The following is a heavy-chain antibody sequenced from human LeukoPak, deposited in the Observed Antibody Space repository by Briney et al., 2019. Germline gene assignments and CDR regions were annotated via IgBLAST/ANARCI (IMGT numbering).Heavy chain of an antibody. CDR3: ARHPTIFGHGDPLDY. V-gene: IGHV4-39*01. CDR1: GGSMSSSSYY. J-gene: IGHJ4*02. D-gene: IGHD3-3*01. Sequence: SETLSLTGTVSGGSMSSSSYYWGWIRQPPGKGLEWIGCIYYSGRTYYHPSLKSRVTISVDTSKNQFSLKLSSVTAADTAVYYCARHPTIFGHGDPLDYWGQGTLVTVSS. CDR2: IYYSGRT.